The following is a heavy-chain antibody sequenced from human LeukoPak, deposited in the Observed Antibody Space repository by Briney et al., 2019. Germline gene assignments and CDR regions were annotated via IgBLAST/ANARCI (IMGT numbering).Heavy chain of an antibody. CDR3: AKDQKVRGVENFDY. V-gene: IGHV3-30*02. Sequence: TGGSLRLSCAASGFTFSSRGMHWVRQAPGKGLEWVAFIRYDGSNKYYADSVKGRFTISRDNSKNTLYLQMNSLRAEDTAVYYCAKDQKVRGVENFDYWGQGTLVTVSS. CDR1: GFTFSSRG. D-gene: IGHD3-10*01. J-gene: IGHJ4*02. CDR2: IRYDGSNK.